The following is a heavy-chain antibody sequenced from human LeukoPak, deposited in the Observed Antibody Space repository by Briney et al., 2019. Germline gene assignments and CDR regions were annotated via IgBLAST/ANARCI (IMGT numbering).Heavy chain of an antibody. Sequence: PSETLSLTCALSGGSFSGYYWSWIRQPPGKGLEWIGEAHHSEGTKYGPSFKSRVTISIDTSKNQFSLRLSSVTAADTAVYYCARLPTVTFFDYWGQGTLVTVSS. D-gene: IGHD4-17*01. CDR2: AHHSEGT. CDR3: ARLPTVTFFDY. J-gene: IGHJ4*02. V-gene: IGHV4-34*01. CDR1: GGSFSGYY.